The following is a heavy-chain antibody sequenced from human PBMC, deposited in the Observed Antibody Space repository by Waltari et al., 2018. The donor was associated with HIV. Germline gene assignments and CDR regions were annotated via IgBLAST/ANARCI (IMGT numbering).Heavy chain of an antibody. D-gene: IGHD3-9*01. CDR3: ARDRDYDILTGYYPNWFDP. V-gene: IGHV4-4*07. J-gene: IGHJ5*02. CDR1: GGSISSYY. Sequence: QVQLQESGPGLVKPSETLSLTCTVSGGSISSYYWSWIRQPAGKGLEWIGRIYTSGSTNYNPSLKGRVTKSVDTSKNQFSLKLSSVTAADTAVYYCARDRDYDILTGYYPNWFDPWGQGTLVTVSS. CDR2: IYTSGST.